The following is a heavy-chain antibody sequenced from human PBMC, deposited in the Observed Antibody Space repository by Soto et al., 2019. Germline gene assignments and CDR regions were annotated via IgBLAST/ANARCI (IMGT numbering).Heavy chain of an antibody. V-gene: IGHV3-33*01. CDR3: ARDPSHGSGSYLDY. CDR2: IWYDGSNK. D-gene: IGHD3-10*01. Sequence: QVQLVESGGGVVQPGRSLRLSCAASGFTFSNYGMHWVRQAPGKGLEWVAVIWYDGSNKYYADSVKGRFTISRDNSKNTLFVQMNSLRAEDTAVYYCARDPSHGSGSYLDYWGQGPLVTVSS. CDR1: GFTFSNYG. J-gene: IGHJ4*02.